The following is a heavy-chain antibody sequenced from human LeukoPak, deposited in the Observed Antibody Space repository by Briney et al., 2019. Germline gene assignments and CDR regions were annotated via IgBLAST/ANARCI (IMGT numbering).Heavy chain of an antibody. CDR3: TRGDYYDPSGYYFLFDY. V-gene: IGHV3-49*04. CDR1: GFTLGDYG. Sequence: GGSLRLSCTASGFTLGDYGMSWVRQAPGKGLEWVGFIRSKAYGGTTEYAASVKGRFTISRDDSKSIAYLQMNSLKTEDTAVYYCTRGDYYDPSGYYFLFDYWGQGTLVTVSS. J-gene: IGHJ4*02. D-gene: IGHD3-22*01. CDR2: IRSKAYGGTT.